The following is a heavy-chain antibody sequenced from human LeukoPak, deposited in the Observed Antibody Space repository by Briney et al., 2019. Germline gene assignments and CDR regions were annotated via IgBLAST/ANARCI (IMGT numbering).Heavy chain of an antibody. V-gene: IGHV3-23*01. D-gene: IGHD3-10*01. CDR3: AKDLQGYYSSGSYPH. CDR1: GLIFSSYA. J-gene: IGHJ4*02. Sequence: GGSLRLSCAASGLIFSSYAMSWVRQAPGKGLEWVSAISGSGGSTFYTDSVKGRFTISRDNSKNTLYLQMNSLRAEDTAVYYCAKDLQGYYSSGSYPHRGQGTLVTVSS. CDR2: ISGSGGST.